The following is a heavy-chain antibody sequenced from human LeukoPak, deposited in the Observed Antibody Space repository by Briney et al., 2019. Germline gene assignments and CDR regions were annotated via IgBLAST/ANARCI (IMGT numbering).Heavy chain of an antibody. CDR2: IRDGRST. V-gene: IGHV3-20*04. CDR3: ARGIYSNSAFDY. D-gene: IGHD4-11*01. Sequence: GGSLRLSCAASGFTFSSYSMNWVRQAPGKELEWVSGIRDGRSTGYADSVKGRFTISRDNAKNSLYLQMNSLRAEDTAFYYCARGIYSNSAFDYWGQGTLVTVSS. CDR1: GFTFSSYS. J-gene: IGHJ4*02.